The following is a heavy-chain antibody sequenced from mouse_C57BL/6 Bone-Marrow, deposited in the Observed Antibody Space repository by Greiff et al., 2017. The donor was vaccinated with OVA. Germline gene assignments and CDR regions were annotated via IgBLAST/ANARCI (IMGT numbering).Heavy chain of an antibody. CDR3: TTGGNYDWFAY. D-gene: IGHD2-1*01. V-gene: IGHV14-4*01. CDR1: GFNIKDDY. J-gene: IGHJ3*01. CDR2: IDPENGDT. Sequence: EVQLQQSGAELVRPGASVKLSCTASGFNIKDDYMHWVKQRPEQGLEWIGWIDPENGDTEYASKFQGKATITADTSSNTAYLKLSSLTSEDTAVYYCTTGGNYDWFAYWGQGTLVTVSA.